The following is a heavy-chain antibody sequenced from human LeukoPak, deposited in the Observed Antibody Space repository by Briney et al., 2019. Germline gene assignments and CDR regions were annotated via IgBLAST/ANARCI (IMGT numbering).Heavy chain of an antibody. CDR1: GFTFSSYW. Sequence: GGSLRLSCAASGFTFSSYWMSWVRQAPGKGLEWVANIKEDGSEKFHVGSVRGRFTISRDNAKNSLYLQMNSLRAEDTAVYYCARRNSYYYYLDVWGKRTTVTISS. J-gene: IGHJ6*03. CDR2: IKEDGSEK. V-gene: IGHV3-7*03. CDR3: ARRNSYYYYLDV.